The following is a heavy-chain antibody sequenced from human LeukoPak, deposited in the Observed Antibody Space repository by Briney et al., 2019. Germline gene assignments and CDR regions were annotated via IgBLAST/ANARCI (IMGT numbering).Heavy chain of an antibody. D-gene: IGHD2-21*01. CDR3: ARVAPGHDIGRGYFDY. J-gene: IGHJ4*02. CDR1: GFTFSIYS. CDR2: ITSSSGTI. V-gene: IGHV3-48*01. Sequence: PGGSLRLSCAASGFTFSIYSMNWVRQAPGKGLEWISYITSSSGTIYYTDSVKGRFTISRDNAKNSLYLQMDSLRAEDTAVYYCARVAPGHDIGRGYFDYWGQGTLVTASS.